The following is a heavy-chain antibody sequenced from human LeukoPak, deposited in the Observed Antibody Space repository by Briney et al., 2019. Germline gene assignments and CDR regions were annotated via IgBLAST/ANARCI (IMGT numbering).Heavy chain of an antibody. Sequence: RLGESLKISCQLSGYSFTSYWIGWVRQMPGKGLEWMGIIYPGDSDTRYSPSFQGQVTISADKSISTAYLQWSSLKASDTAMYYCARLTVRGYYDSSGYPSDAFDIWGQGTMVTVSS. D-gene: IGHD3-22*01. CDR3: ARLTVRGYYDSSGYPSDAFDI. V-gene: IGHV5-51*01. CDR1: GYSFTSYW. CDR2: IYPGDSDT. J-gene: IGHJ3*02.